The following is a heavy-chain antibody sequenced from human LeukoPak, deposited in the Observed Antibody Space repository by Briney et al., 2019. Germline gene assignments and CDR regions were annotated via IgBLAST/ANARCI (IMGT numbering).Heavy chain of an antibody. CDR3: ASLGKYHDFLSGYYKEGNWFDP. V-gene: IGHV4-39*01. J-gene: IGHJ5*02. Sequence: SETLSLTCAVSGGSISSSRVHWGWIRQPPGKGLEWIGNIYYSGSTDYNPSLKSRVTISIDTSKNQFSLRLTSVTAADTAVYYCASLGKYHDFLSGYYKEGNWFDPWGQGTLVIVSS. D-gene: IGHD3-3*01. CDR2: IYYSGST. CDR1: GGSISSSRVH.